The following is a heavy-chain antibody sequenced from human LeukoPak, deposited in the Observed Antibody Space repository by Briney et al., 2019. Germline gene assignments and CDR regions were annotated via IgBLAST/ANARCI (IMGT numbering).Heavy chain of an antibody. CDR2: ISSSGSYI. Sequence: KPGGSLRLSCAASGFTFSSYSMNWVRQAPGKGLEWVSSISSSGSYIDYADSVKGRFTISRDNAKKSLYLQMNTLRAEDTAVYYCARAYSGTYEDYWGQGTLVTVSS. D-gene: IGHD1-26*01. CDR3: ARAYSGTYEDY. CDR1: GFTFSSYS. J-gene: IGHJ4*02. V-gene: IGHV3-21*01.